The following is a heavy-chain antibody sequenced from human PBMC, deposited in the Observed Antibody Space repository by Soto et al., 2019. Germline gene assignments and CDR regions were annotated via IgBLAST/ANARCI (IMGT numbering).Heavy chain of an antibody. CDR1: GFTFSSYW. Sequence: GGSLRLSCAASGFTFSSYWMHWVRQAPGKGLVWVSDINSDGSSTRYADSVKGRFTISRDNAKNTLYVQMNSLRAEDTAVYDCARAYDRDTPNTYYGMDVWGQGTTVTVSS. CDR2: INSDGSST. V-gene: IGHV3-74*01. D-gene: IGHD2-21*01. CDR3: ARAYDRDTPNTYYGMDV. J-gene: IGHJ6*02.